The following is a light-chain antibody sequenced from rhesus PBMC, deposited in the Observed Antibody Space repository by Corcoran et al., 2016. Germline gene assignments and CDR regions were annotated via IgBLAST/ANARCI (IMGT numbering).Light chain of an antibody. J-gene: IGKJ1*01. CDR3: LQYSSSPWT. CDR2: KES. Sequence: DIQMTQSPSSLSASVGDTVTITCRASQSISSWLDWYQQKPGKAPKLLFYKESSLQSGVPSRFSGSGSGTDFTLTISSLQPEDFATYYCLQYSSSPWTFGQGTKVEVK. CDR1: QSISSW. V-gene: IGKV1-22*01.